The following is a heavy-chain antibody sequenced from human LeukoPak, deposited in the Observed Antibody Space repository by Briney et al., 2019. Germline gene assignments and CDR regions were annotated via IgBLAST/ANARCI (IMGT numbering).Heavy chain of an antibody. Sequence: GGSLRLSCVVSGFTVNSNYMSWVRQAPGKGLEWVSVIYSGGSIYYADSVKGRFTISRDNSKNTLYLQMNSLRAEDTAVYYCASRNYYDSSGYFDAFDIRGQGTMVIVSS. CDR1: GFTVNSNY. CDR3: ASRNYYDSSGYFDAFDI. D-gene: IGHD3-22*01. J-gene: IGHJ3*02. CDR2: IYSGGSI. V-gene: IGHV3-66*02.